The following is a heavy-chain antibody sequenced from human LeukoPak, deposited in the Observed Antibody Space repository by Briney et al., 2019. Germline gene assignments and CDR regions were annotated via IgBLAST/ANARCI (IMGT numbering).Heavy chain of an antibody. D-gene: IGHD3-22*01. CDR3: ARDYYYDSSGPFDY. J-gene: IGHJ4*02. V-gene: IGHV3-30*02. Sequence: GGSLRLSCAASGFTFDDYAMHWVRQAPGKGLEWVAFIRYDGSNKYYADSVKGRFTISRDNSKNTLYLQMNSLRTEDTAVYYCARDYYYDSSGPFDYWGQGTLVTVSS. CDR1: GFTFDDYA. CDR2: IRYDGSNK.